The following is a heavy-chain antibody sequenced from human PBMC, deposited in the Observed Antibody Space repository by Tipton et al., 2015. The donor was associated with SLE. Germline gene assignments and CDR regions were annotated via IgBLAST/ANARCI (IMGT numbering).Heavy chain of an antibody. CDR2: IYYSGST. V-gene: IGHV4-59*01. CDR3: ARLGVGCANCWYYFDL. CDR1: GGSISSYY. Sequence: LRLSCSVSGGSISSYYWSWIRQPPGKGLEWIGYIYYSGSTNYNPSLKSRVTISVDTSKNQFSLKLSSVTAADTAVYYCARLGVGCANCWYYFDLWGQGALVTVSS. D-gene: IGHD2-21*01. J-gene: IGHJ4*02.